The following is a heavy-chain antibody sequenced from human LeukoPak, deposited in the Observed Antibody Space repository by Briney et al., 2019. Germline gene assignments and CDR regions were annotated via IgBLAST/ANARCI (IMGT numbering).Heavy chain of an antibody. J-gene: IGHJ6*02. CDR1: GGSISSYY. D-gene: IGHD2-21*02. Sequence: SETLSLTCTVSGGSISSYYWSWIRQPAGKGLEWIGRIYTSGSTNYNPSLKSRVTMSVDTSKNQFSLKLSSVTAADTAVYYCARDSVVTAVRYYYYYGMDVWGQGTTVTVSS. V-gene: IGHV4-4*07. CDR2: IYTSGST. CDR3: ARDSVVTAVRYYYYYGMDV.